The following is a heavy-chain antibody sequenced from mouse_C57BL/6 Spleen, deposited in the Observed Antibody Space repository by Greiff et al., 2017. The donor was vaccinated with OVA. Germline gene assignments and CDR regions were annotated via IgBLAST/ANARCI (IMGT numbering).Heavy chain of an antibody. J-gene: IGHJ2*01. CDR3: ARKRRSNYGDYFDD. V-gene: IGHV2-2*01. D-gene: IGHD2-5*01. CDR2: IWSGGST. CDR1: GFSLTSYG. Sequence: VQGVESGPGLVQPSQSLSITCTVSGFSLTSYGVHWVRQSPGKGLEWLGVIWSGGSTDYNAAFISRLSISKDNSKSQVCCKMNSREADDTAIYYCARKRRSNYGDYFDDWGKGTTLTVSS.